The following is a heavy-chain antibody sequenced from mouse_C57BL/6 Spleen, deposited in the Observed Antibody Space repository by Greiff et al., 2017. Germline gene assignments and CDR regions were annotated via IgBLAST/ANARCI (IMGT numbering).Heavy chain of an antibody. CDR1: GFTFSDYG. Sequence: EVQRVESGGGLVKPGGSLKLSCAASGFTFSDYGMHWVRQAPEKGLEWVAYISSGSSTIYSADTVKGRFTISRDNAKNTLFLQMTSLRSEDTAVYYCARTDGYYVRWYCDVWGTGSTVTVSS. V-gene: IGHV5-17*01. CDR2: ISSGSSTI. J-gene: IGHJ1*03. CDR3: ARTDGYYVRWYCDV. D-gene: IGHD2-3*01.